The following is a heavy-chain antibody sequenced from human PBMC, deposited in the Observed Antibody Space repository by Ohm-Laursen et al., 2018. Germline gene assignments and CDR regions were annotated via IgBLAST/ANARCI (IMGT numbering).Heavy chain of an antibody. D-gene: IGHD1-14*01. V-gene: IGHV3-48*01. CDR3: ARDPIDNNGYNPDY. CDR1: GFTFNTYG. CDR2: ITNSASAT. Sequence: ETLSLTCAASGFTFNTYGMSWVRQPPGKGLEWVSYITNSASATSYADSVKGRFTISRDNAKNSLYLQMNSLRAEDTAIYYCARDPIDNNGYNPDYWGQGTLVTVSS. J-gene: IGHJ4*02.